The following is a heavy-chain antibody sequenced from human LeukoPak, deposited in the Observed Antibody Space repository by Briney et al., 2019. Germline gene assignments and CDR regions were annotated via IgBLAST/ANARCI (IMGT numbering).Heavy chain of an antibody. Sequence: ASVKVSCKASGYTFTSYGISWVRQAPGQGLEWMGWISAYNGNTNYAQKLQGRVTMTTDTSTRKAYMELRSLRSDDTAVYYCARVFTRGSYLYYFDYWGQGTLVTVSS. J-gene: IGHJ4*02. CDR1: GYTFTSYG. V-gene: IGHV1-18*01. D-gene: IGHD3-16*01. CDR2: ISAYNGNT. CDR3: ARVFTRGSYLYYFDY.